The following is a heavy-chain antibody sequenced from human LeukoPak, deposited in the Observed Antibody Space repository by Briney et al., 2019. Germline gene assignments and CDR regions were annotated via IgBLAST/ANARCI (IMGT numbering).Heavy chain of an antibody. V-gene: IGHV3-30*18. Sequence: GGSLRLSCAASGFTFSSYGMHWVRQAPGKGLEWVAAVSTDGGSKYYADSVKGRFTISRDNSKNTLYLQMNSLRAEDTAVYYCAKVNYYESSGYYDYWGQGTLVTVSS. CDR2: VSTDGGSK. CDR3: AKVNYYESSGYYDY. CDR1: GFTFSSYG. J-gene: IGHJ4*02. D-gene: IGHD3-22*01.